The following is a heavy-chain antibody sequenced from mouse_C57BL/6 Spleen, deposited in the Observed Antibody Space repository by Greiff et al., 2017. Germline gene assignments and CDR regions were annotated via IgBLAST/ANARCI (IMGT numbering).Heavy chain of an antibody. CDR2: INPSNGGT. D-gene: IGHD1-1*01. Sequence: VQLQQPGTELVKPGASVKLSCKASGYTFTSYWMHWVKQRPGQGLEWIGNINPSNGGTNYNEKFKSKATLTVAKASSTAYMQLSSLTSEASAVYYCARAYYYGSSSYYFDYWGQGTTLTVSS. V-gene: IGHV1-53*01. CDR3: ARAYYYGSSSYYFDY. J-gene: IGHJ2*01. CDR1: GYTFTSYW.